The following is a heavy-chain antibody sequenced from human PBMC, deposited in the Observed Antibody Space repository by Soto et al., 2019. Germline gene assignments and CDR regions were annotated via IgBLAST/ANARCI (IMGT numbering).Heavy chain of an antibody. D-gene: IGHD2-2*01. CDR2: ISGSGGST. Sequence: PGGSLRLSCAASGLIVSSNYMSWVRQAPGKGLEWVSAISGSGGSTYYAGSVKGRFTISRDNSKNTLYLQMNSLRAEDTAVYYCAKFGRGPAAIGNNWFDPWGQGTLVTVSS. CDR1: GLIVSSNY. CDR3: AKFGRGPAAIGNNWFDP. V-gene: IGHV3-23*01. J-gene: IGHJ5*02.